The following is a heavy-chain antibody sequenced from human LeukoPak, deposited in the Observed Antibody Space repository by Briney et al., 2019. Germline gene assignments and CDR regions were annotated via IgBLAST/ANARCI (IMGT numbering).Heavy chain of an antibody. Sequence: SETPSLTFTVPGGSISSYYWSLIRQPPREGPEWIGYIYYSGSTNYNPSLKSRVTISVETSKNEFSLKLRSVTAADTAVYYCARVTGYRIEDYFDYWGQGTLVTVSS. J-gene: IGHJ4*02. CDR1: GGSISSYY. CDR2: IYYSGST. CDR3: ARVTGYRIEDYFDY. V-gene: IGHV4-59*01. D-gene: IGHD6-13*01.